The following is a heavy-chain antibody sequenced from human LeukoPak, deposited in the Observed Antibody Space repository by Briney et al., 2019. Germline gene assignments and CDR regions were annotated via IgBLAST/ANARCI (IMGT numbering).Heavy chain of an antibody. Sequence: GGSLRLSCEASGFMFDAYSMNWLRQSPGKGLEWVAAISGSSSSIYYADSVKGRFTISRDNAENSVTLQMSSLTVEDTAIYYCARDPLAAGTEWCLDFWGRGSLDTISS. D-gene: IGHD6-13*01. CDR3: ARDPLAAGTEWCLDF. CDR1: GFMFDAYS. CDR2: ISGSSSSI. V-gene: IGHV3-21*01. J-gene: IGHJ2*01.